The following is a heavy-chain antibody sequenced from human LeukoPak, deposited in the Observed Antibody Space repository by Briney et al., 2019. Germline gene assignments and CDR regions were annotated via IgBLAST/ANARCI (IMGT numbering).Heavy chain of an antibody. CDR3: AKEDIVVVPAAMGGYYYYYMDV. CDR1: GGSISSYY. V-gene: IGHV4-4*07. CDR2: IYTSGST. D-gene: IGHD2-2*01. J-gene: IGHJ6*03. Sequence: SETLSLTCTVSGGSISSYYWSWIRQPAGKGLEWIGRIYTSGSTNYNPSLKSRVTMSVDTSKNQFSLKLSSVTAADTAVYYCAKEDIVVVPAAMGGYYYYYMDVWGKGTTVTDSS.